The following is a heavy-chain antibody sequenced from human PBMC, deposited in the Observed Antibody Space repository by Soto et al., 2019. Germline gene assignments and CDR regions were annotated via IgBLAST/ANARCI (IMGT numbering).Heavy chain of an antibody. CDR3: AREDRQQLERGAFDI. V-gene: IGHV3-30-3*01. D-gene: IGHD6-13*01. Sequence: QVQLVESGGGVVQPGRSLRLSCAASGFTFSSYAMHWVRQAPGKGLEWVAVISYDGSNKYYADSVKGRFTISRDNSKNTLYLQMNSLRAEDTAVYYCAREDRQQLERGAFDIWGQGTMVTVSS. J-gene: IGHJ3*02. CDR2: ISYDGSNK. CDR1: GFTFSSYA.